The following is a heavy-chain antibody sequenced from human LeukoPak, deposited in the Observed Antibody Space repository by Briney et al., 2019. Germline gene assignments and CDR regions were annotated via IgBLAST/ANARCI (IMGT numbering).Heavy chain of an antibody. CDR2: INHSGST. CDR3: ARHKRPSGGYYYGSAFDI. D-gene: IGHD3-22*01. J-gene: IGHJ3*02. Sequence: PSETLSLTCAVYGGSFSGYYWSWIRQPPGKGLEWIGEINHSGSTNYNPSLKSRVTISVDTSKNQFSLKLSSVTAADTAVYYCARHKRPSGGYYYGSAFDIWGQGTMVTVSS. V-gene: IGHV4-34*01. CDR1: GGSFSGYY.